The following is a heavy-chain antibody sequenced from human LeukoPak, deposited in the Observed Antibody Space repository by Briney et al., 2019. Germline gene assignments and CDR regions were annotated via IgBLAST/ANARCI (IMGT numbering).Heavy chain of an antibody. Sequence: ASVKVSCKASGYTFTSYAMNWVRQAPGQGLEWMGWINTNTGNPTYAQGLTGRFVFSLDTSVSAAYLQISSLKADDTAVYYCARNLGYCSGDSCYPYYYYYGMDVWGQGTTVTVSS. V-gene: IGHV7-4-1*02. CDR2: INTNTGNP. CDR3: ARNLGYCSGDSCYPYYYYYGMDV. D-gene: IGHD2-15*01. J-gene: IGHJ6*02. CDR1: GYTFTSYA.